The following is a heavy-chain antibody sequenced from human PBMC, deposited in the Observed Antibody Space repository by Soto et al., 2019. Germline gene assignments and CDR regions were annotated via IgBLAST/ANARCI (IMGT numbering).Heavy chain of an antibody. D-gene: IGHD4-17*01. Sequence: GASVKVSCKASGYTFTSYYMHWVRQAPGQGLEWMGIINPSGGSTSYAQKFQGRVTMTRDTSTSTVYMELSSLRSEDTAVYYCARELGGEGPRADYGDYFIFKATPDMYFDYWGQGTLVTVSS. CDR3: ARELGGEGPRADYGDYFIFKATPDMYFDY. CDR2: INPSGGST. CDR1: GYTFTSYY. J-gene: IGHJ4*02. V-gene: IGHV1-46*01.